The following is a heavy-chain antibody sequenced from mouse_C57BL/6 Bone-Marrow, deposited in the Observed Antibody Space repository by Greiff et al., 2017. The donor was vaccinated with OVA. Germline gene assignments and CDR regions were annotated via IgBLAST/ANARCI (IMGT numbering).Heavy chain of an antibody. CDR3: TREYDYENY. V-gene: IGHV1-15*01. J-gene: IGHJ2*01. D-gene: IGHD2-4*01. CDR1: GYTFTDYE. CDR2: IDPETGGT. Sequence: QVHVKQSGAELVRPGASVTLSCKASGYTFTDYEMHWVKQTPVHGLEWIGAIDPETGGTAYNQKFKGKAILTADKSSSTAYMELRSLTSEDSAVYYCTREYDYENYWGQGTTLTVSS.